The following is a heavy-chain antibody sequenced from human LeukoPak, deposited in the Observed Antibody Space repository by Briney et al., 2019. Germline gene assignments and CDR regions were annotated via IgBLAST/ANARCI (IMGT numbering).Heavy chain of an antibody. Sequence: SVKVSCKASGGTFSSYAISWVRQAPGQGLEWMGGIIPIFGTANYAQKFQGRVTITTDESTSTAYMELSSLRSEDTAVYYCATELLQSMIVVWWGQGTLVTVSS. D-gene: IGHD3-22*01. J-gene: IGHJ4*02. CDR2: IIPIFGTA. V-gene: IGHV1-69*05. CDR3: ATELLQSMIVVW. CDR1: GGTFSSYA.